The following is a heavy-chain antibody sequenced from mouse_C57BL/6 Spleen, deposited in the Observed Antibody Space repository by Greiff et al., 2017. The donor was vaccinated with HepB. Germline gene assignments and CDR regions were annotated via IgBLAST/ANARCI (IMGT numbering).Heavy chain of an antibody. CDR2: IDPEDGDT. V-gene: IGHV14-1*01. Sequence: VQLQQSGAELVRPGASVKLSCTASGFNIKDYYMHWVKQRPEQGLEWIGRIDPEDGDTEYAPKFQGKATMTADTSSNTAYLQLSSLTSEDTAVYYCTRLGVVATYFDYWGQGTTLTVSS. D-gene: IGHD1-1*01. J-gene: IGHJ2*01. CDR3: TRLGVVATYFDY. CDR1: GFNIKDYY.